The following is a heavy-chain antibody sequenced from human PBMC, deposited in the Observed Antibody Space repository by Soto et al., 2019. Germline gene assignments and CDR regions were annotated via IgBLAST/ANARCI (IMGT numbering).Heavy chain of an antibody. V-gene: IGHV3-30-3*01. D-gene: IGHD1-1*01. CDR1: GFTFSSYA. CDR2: ISYDGSTK. CDR3: ARPGPEATGTSSFDY. J-gene: IGHJ4*02. Sequence: GGSLRLSCAASGFTFSSYAMHWVRQAPGKGLEWVAVISYDGSTKYYADSVKGRFTISRDNSKNTLYLQMNSLRAEDTAVYYCARPGPEATGTSSFDYWGQGTLVTVSS.